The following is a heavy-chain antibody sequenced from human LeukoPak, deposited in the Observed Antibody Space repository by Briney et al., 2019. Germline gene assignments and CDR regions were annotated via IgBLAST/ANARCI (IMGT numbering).Heavy chain of an antibody. CDR1: GGSISSSNW. CDR2: IYHSGST. Sequence: SGTLSLTCAVSGGSISSSNWWSWVRQPPGKGLEWIGEIYHSGSTNYNPSLKSRVTISVDKSKNQFSLKLSSVTAADMAVYYCARVPWDIVVVPAASRPTYYYYGMDVWGKGTTATVSS. J-gene: IGHJ6*04. D-gene: IGHD2-2*01. CDR3: ARVPWDIVVVPAASRPTYYYYGMDV. V-gene: IGHV4-4*02.